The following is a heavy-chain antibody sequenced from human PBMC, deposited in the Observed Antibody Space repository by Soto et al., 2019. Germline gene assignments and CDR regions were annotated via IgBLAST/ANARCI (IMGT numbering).Heavy chain of an antibody. CDR2: FYYSGST. D-gene: IGHD3-3*01. V-gene: IGHV4-59*08. J-gene: IGHJ4*02. Sequence: QVQLQESGPGLVKPSETLSLTCTVSGGSISSYYWSWIRQPPGKGLEWIGYFYYSGSTNYNPSLKSRVTISVDTSKNPFSLKLSSVTAADTAVYYCARGGWRQIDYWGQGTLVTVSS. CDR1: GGSISSYY. CDR3: ARGGWRQIDY.